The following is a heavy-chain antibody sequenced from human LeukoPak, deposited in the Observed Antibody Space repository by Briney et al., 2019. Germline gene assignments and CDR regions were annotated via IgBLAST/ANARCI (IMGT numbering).Heavy chain of an antibody. CDR2: ISYDGSNK. CDR3: ARVDQWLSALDN. J-gene: IGHJ3*02. D-gene: IGHD6-19*01. CDR1: GFAFNNCA. V-gene: IGHV3-30-3*01. Sequence: PGGSLRFSGAVSGFAFNNCAMHWVRQAPGKGLEWVAVISYDGSNKYYADSVRGRFPISRDNSKNTLYLQMNSLRTEDTAVYYCARVDQWLSALDNWGQGTMVTVSS.